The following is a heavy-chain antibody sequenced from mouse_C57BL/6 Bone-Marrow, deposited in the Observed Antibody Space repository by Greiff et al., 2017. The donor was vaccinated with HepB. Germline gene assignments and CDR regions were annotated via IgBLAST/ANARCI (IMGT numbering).Heavy chain of an antibody. CDR3: VRSDGYRYYYAMDY. Sequence: EVMLVESGGGLVQPKGSLKLSCAASGFTFNTYAMHWVRQAPGKGLEWVARIRSKSSNYATYYADSVKDRFTISRDDSQSMLYLQMNNLKTEDTAMYYCVRSDGYRYYYAMDYWGQGTSVTVSS. CDR2: IRSKSSNYAT. D-gene: IGHD2-3*01. J-gene: IGHJ4*01. CDR1: GFTFNTYA. V-gene: IGHV10-3*01.